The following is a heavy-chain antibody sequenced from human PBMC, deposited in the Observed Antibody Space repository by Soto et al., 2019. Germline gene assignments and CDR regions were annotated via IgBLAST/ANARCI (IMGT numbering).Heavy chain of an antibody. D-gene: IGHD1-1*01. Sequence: EVQLVESGGGLVKPGGSLRLSCAASGFTFSSYSMNWVRQAPGKGLEWVSSISSSSSYIYYADSVKGRFTISRDNAKNSLYLQRNSLRAEDTAVYYCARVSGPTQSVCDFDIWGQGTMVSVSS. V-gene: IGHV3-21*01. CDR3: ARVSGPTQSVCDFDI. J-gene: IGHJ3*02. CDR1: GFTFSSYS. CDR2: ISSSSSYI.